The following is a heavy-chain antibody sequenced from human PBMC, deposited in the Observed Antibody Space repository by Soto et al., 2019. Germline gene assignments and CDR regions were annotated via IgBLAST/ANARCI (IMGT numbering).Heavy chain of an antibody. V-gene: IGHV1-69*01. Sequence: QVQLVQSGAEVKKPGSSVKVYCKASRGTFSSYAISWVRQAAGQGLEWMGGIIPIFGTANYAQKFQGRVTITADEFTSTAYMELSSLRSEDTAVYYCARGDPTYYYDSSGYYPDFDYWGQGTLVTVSS. CDR2: IIPIFGTA. J-gene: IGHJ4*02. CDR1: RGTFSSYA. D-gene: IGHD3-22*01. CDR3: ARGDPTYYYDSSGYYPDFDY.